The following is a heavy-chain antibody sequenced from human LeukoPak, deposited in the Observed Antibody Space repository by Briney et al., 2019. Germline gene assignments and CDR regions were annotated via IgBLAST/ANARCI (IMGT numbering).Heavy chain of an antibody. Sequence: KPSETLSLTCSVSGGSITSSSSYWGWIRQPPGKGLEWIGTIYHRGAIYYNPSLKSRVTISVDTSKKQFSLRLNAVTAADTAVYYCARGVGFTKGWYSDFWGQGTLVTVSS. CDR3: ARGVGFTKGWYSDF. D-gene: IGHD6-19*01. CDR2: IYHRGAI. CDR1: GGSITSSSSY. V-gene: IGHV4-39*07. J-gene: IGHJ4*02.